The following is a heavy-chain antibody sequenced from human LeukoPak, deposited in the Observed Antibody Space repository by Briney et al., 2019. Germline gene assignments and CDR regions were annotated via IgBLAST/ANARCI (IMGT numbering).Heavy chain of an antibody. J-gene: IGHJ4*02. CDR2: INHNGEMI. CDR1: GFTFSNYV. Sequence: GGSLRLSCAASGFTFSNYVVSWVRQAPGKGLEWVSYINHNGEMIFYPDFVKGRFTISRDNAKNSLYLQMNSLRDEDTAVYYCARDNDWAFHYWGQGTLVTVSS. CDR3: ARDNDWAFHY. V-gene: IGHV3-48*02. D-gene: IGHD3-9*01.